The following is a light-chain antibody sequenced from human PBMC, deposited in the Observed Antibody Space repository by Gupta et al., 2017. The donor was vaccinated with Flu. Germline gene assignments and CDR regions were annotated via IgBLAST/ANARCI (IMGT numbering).Light chain of an antibody. CDR1: SSNVGNNY. V-gene: IGLV1-47*01. J-gene: IGLJ2*01. CDR3: AAWDDSLNGVV. Sequence: RDTISCSGGSSNVGNNYVYWYRQFPGAAPKLLIFRSNQRPSGVSDRFSGSKSGTSASLAISGLRSEDEADYSCAAWDDSLNGVVFGGGTRLNVL. CDR2: RSN.